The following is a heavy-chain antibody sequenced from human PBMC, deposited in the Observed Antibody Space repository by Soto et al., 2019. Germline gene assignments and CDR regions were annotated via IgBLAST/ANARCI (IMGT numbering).Heavy chain of an antibody. D-gene: IGHD3-10*01. J-gene: IGHJ4*02. Sequence: EVQLVESGGGLIQPGGSLRLSCAASGFTFSSYSMNWVRQAPGKGLEWVSYISSSGSTLYYADSVKGRFTISRDNAKNALFLQMTRLRDEDTAIYYCAKRSCDGSRCYYLDSWGQGTLVTVSS. CDR3: AKRSCDGSRCYYLDS. CDR2: ISSSGSTL. V-gene: IGHV3-48*02. CDR1: GFTFSSYS.